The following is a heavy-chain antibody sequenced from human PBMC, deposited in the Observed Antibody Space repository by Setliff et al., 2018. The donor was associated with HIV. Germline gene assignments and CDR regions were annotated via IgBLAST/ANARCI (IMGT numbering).Heavy chain of an antibody. CDR1: GDFFSSDYY. D-gene: IGHD3-10*01. CDR3: ARDRHKLLWFGELLYLGGYFDY. Sequence: SETLSLTCTVSGDFFSSDYYWSWIRQPPGKGLEWIGYIYYSGSTNYNPSLKSRVTISVDTSKNQFSLKLNAVTAADTAVYYCARDRHKLLWFGELLYLGGYFDYWGQGTLVTVSS. J-gene: IGHJ4*02. V-gene: IGHV4-59*12. CDR2: IYYSGST.